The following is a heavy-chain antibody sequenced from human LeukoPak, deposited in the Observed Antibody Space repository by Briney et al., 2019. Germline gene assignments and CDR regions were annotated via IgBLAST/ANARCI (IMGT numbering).Heavy chain of an antibody. V-gene: IGHV4-38-2*02. CDR1: GYSISSGYY. Sequence: PSETLSLTCTVSGYSISSGYYWGWIRQPPGKGLEWIGSIHHSGTTYYNPSLKSRVTISVDTSKNQFSLRLSSVTAADTAVYYCARGTSTIVATFSYWGQGTLVTVSS. D-gene: IGHD5-12*01. J-gene: IGHJ4*02. CDR3: ARGTSTIVATFSY. CDR2: IHHSGTT.